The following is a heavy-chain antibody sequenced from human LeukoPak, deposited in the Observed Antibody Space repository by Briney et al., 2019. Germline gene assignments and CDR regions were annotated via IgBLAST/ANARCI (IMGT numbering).Heavy chain of an antibody. Sequence: PSETPSLTCAVYGGSFSGYYWSWIRQPPGKGLEWIGEINRSGSTNYNPSLKSRVTISVDTSKNQFSLKLSSVTAADTAVYYCARHVLVGATRRTFDYWGQGTLVTVSS. J-gene: IGHJ4*02. D-gene: IGHD1-26*01. CDR1: GGSFSGYY. CDR2: INRSGST. CDR3: ARHVLVGATRRTFDY. V-gene: IGHV4-34*01.